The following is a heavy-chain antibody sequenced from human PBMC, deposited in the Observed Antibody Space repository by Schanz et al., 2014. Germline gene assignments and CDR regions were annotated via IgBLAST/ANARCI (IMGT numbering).Heavy chain of an antibody. CDR1: GYTFISYG. CDR2: INGYNGHT. V-gene: IGHV1-18*01. J-gene: IGHJ4*02. CDR3: ARSGSSNWSCFDY. D-gene: IGHD6-13*01. Sequence: QVQLVQSGAEVKKPGASVKVSCKASGYTFISYGIKWVRQAPGQGLEWMGWINGYNGHTLYAQKFQGRVTMTTDTSTSTSYMELTSLRFDDTAVYYCARSGSSNWSCFDYWGQGTLVTVSS.